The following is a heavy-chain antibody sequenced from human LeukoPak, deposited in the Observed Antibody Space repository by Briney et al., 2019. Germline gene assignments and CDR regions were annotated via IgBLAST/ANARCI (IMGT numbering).Heavy chain of an antibody. V-gene: IGHV3-7*03. D-gene: IGHD2-21*02. CDR3: VSRAYCGGNCPSHFDY. CDR1: GFTSSAHY. Sequence: GGSLRLSCVASGFTSSAHYMDWVRQAPGKGLEWVANIKQDGSEQYYVDSVRGRFITSRDNAKNTLFLQMNSLRSEDTAVYYCVSRAYCGGNCPSHFDYWGRGTLVTVSS. CDR2: IKQDGSEQ. J-gene: IGHJ4*02.